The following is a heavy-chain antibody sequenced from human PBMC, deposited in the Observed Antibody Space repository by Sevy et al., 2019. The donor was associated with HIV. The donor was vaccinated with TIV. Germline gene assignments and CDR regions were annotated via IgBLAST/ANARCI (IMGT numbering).Heavy chain of an antibody. CDR1: GSSFESFA. Sequence: GGSLRLSCAASGSSFESFAMNWVRQAPGKGLEWVAYVRKSSSYIYYADSVKGRFTISRDNAKNSLFLQMNSLGAEDTAIYYCTMGSGIDYYEKGMDLWGQGTTVTVSS. V-gene: IGHV3-21*04. J-gene: IGHJ6*02. CDR2: VRKSSSYI. CDR3: TMGSGIDYYEKGMDL. D-gene: IGHD3-10*01.